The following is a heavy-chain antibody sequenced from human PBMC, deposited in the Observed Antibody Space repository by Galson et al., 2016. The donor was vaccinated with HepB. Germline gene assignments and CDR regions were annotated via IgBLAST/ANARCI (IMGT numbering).Heavy chain of an antibody. CDR1: GDSVSSTSAN. CDR2: TYYKSKWYN. V-gene: IGHV6-1*01. D-gene: IGHD1-7*01. J-gene: IGHJ4*02. Sequence: CAISGDSVSSTSANWNWIRQSPSRGLEWLGGTYYKSKWYNDYAVSVQSRITINPDTSKNQFSLQLDAMTPEDTAVYYCARTSPFNTGTVDYWGQGTLVTVSS. CDR3: ARTSPFNTGTVDY.